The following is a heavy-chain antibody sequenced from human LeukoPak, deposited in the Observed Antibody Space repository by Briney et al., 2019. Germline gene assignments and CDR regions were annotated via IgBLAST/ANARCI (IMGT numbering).Heavy chain of an antibody. CDR3: ARFPYFEGFDY. CDR2: IAASGTT. Sequence: SETLSLTCSVSGGSIDSYYWSWIRQPPGKGLEFIGYIAASGTTKHNPSLKSRVTLSMDTSKNQFSLKLRSVTAADTGVYFCARFPYFEGFDYWGPGTRVIVSS. CDR1: GGSIDSYY. V-gene: IGHV4-4*08. D-gene: IGHD3-9*01. J-gene: IGHJ4*02.